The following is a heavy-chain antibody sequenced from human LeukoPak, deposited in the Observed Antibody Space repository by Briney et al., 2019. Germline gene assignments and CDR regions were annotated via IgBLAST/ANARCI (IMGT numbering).Heavy chain of an antibody. CDR3: ARRNWGTNYFDY. V-gene: IGHV4-59*08. J-gene: IGHJ4*02. CDR1: GGSISSYY. Sequence: PSETLSLTCTVSGGSISSYYWSWIRQPPGKGLEWIGYIYYSGSTNYNPSLKSRVTISVDTSKTQFSLKLSSVTAADTAVYYCARRNWGTNYFDYWGQGTLVTVSS. CDR2: IYYSGST. D-gene: IGHD3-16*01.